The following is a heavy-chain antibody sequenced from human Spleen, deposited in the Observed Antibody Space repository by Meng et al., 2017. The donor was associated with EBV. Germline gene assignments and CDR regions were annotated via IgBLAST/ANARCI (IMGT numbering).Heavy chain of an antibody. J-gene: IGHJ5*02. Sequence: QVQLVESGGGFVEPGGSLRLSCAASGFNFNDYYMSWIRQSPGKGLEWLSYTSSAGTTIYYAESVKGRFTVSRDNAKNSLYLQMNSLRAEDTAVYYCARSYDSTGYTTSWGQGTLVTVSS. D-gene: IGHD3-22*01. CDR2: TSSAGTTI. CDR3: ARSYDSTGYTTS. CDR1: GFNFNDYY. V-gene: IGHV3-11*01.